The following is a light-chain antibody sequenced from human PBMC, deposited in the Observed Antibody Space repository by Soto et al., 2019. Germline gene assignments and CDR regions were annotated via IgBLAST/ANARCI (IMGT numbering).Light chain of an antibody. CDR3: SSYASSSLYV. CDR2: EVT. V-gene: IGLV2-14*01. Sequence: QSALTQPASVSGSPGQSITISCTGTSSDIGGHHFVSWYQQQSGKAPKLVIYEVTDRPSGVSDRFSGSKSGNTASLTISGLQPEDEADYYCSSYASSSLYVFGTGTQVTV. J-gene: IGLJ1*01. CDR1: SSDIGGHHF.